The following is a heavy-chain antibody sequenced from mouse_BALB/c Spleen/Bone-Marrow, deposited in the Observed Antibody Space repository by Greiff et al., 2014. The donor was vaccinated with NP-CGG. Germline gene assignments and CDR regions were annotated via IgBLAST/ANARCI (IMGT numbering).Heavy chain of an antibody. CDR2: ISSVSSTI. J-gene: IGHJ4*01. V-gene: IGHV5-17*02. CDR3: ARSPYDYAAMDY. Sequence: DVHLVESGGGLVQPGGSRKLSCAASGFTFSSFGMHWDRQAPEKGLEWVAYISSVSSTIYYADTVKGRFTISRDNPKNTLFLQMTSLRSEDTAMYYCARSPYDYAAMDYWGQGTSVTVSS. D-gene: IGHD2-4*01. CDR1: GFTFSSFG.